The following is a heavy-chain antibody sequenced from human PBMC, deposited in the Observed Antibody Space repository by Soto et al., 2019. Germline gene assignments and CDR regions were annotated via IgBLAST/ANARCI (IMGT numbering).Heavy chain of an antibody. Sequence: GGSLRLSCAASGFTFSSYWMHWVRQAPGKGLVWVSRINADGRSTSYADSVKGRFTVSRDNAKNTLYLQMNSLRAEDTAVYYCARGSSGWYSVDYWGQGTLVTVSS. D-gene: IGHD6-19*01. CDR1: GFTFSSYW. J-gene: IGHJ4*02. CDR2: INADGRST. CDR3: ARGSSGWYSVDY. V-gene: IGHV3-74*01.